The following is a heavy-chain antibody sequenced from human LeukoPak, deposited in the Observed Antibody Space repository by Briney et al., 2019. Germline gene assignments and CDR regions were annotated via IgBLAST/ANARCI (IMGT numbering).Heavy chain of an antibody. CDR3: ARDPKWLDY. CDR2: ISYDGSNK. V-gene: IGHV3-30*03. CDR1: GFTFSNYD. J-gene: IGHJ4*02. D-gene: IGHD5-12*01. Sequence: GGSLRLSCAVSGFTFSNYDMHWVRQAPGKGLEWVAVISYDGSNKYYADSVKGRFTISRDNSKNTLYLQMNSLRAEDTAVYYCARDPKWLDYWGQGTLVTVSS.